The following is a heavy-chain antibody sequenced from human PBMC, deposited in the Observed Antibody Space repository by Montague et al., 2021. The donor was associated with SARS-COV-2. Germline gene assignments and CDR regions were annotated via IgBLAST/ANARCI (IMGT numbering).Heavy chain of an antibody. CDR1: GDSMRSSY. D-gene: IGHD3-16*02. CDR2: TYYSGVA. Sequence: SETLSLTCTVSGDSMRSSYWNWIRQSPGKGLEYIGYTYYSGVANYNPSLRSRVTISLDTSKNQFSLNLRSVTAADTAVYYCARSVVVGTYRQTRWFDPWGQGALVTVFS. CDR3: ARSVVVGTYRQTRWFDP. J-gene: IGHJ5*02. V-gene: IGHV4-59*13.